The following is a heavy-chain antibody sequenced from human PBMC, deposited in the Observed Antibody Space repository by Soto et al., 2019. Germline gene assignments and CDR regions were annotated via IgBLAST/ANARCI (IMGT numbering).Heavy chain of an antibody. V-gene: IGHV1-18*01. CDR3: ARDRGGDFRYGMDV. CDR2: IAHNGNT. CDR1: GYTISSYG. J-gene: IGHJ6*02. D-gene: IGHD2-21*02. Sequence: QVQLVQSGGEVKKPGASVKVSCKASGYTISSYGLSCLRQAPGQGLEWVGWIAHNGNTNYARKFQGRFTLTTDTSTGTVYMELRGLRPDDTAVYHCARDRGGDFRYGMDVWGQGTTVTVSS.